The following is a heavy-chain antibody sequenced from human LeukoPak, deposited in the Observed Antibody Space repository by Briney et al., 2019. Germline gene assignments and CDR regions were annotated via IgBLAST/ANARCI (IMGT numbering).Heavy chain of an antibody. D-gene: IGHD6-19*01. J-gene: IGHJ4*02. Sequence: GESLKISCKGSGYSFTSYWIGWVRQMPGKGLEWMGIIYPGDSDTRYSPSFQGQVTISADKAIPTAYLQWSSLKASDTAMYYCARLPILSIAVAGTDYYFDYWGQGTLVTVSS. CDR1: GYSFTSYW. CDR3: ARLPILSIAVAGTDYYFDY. CDR2: IYPGDSDT. V-gene: IGHV5-51*01.